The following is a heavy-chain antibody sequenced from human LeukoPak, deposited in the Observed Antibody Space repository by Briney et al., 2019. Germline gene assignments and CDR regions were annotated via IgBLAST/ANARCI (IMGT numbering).Heavy chain of an antibody. CDR3: ARTLRFFRFLDV. V-gene: IGHV3-7*03. J-gene: IGHJ6*02. Sequence: LPGGSLRLSCEGSAFIFSGHWMNWVRQTPGKGLEWVANIKPDGSETYSVDSVKGRFTISRDNAKNSLYLQMNSLRAEDTAVYYCARTLRFFRFLDVWGQGTTVTVSS. CDR1: AFIFSGHW. CDR2: IKPDGSET. D-gene: IGHD3-3*01.